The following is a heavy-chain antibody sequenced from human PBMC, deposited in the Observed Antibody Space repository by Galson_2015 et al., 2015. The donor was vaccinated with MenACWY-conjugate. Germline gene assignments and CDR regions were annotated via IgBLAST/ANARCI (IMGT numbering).Heavy chain of an antibody. CDR1: GFTFSSYA. J-gene: IGHJ2*01. CDR2: ISGSGGST. D-gene: IGHD3-16*01. Sequence: SLRLSCAAAGFTFSSYAMNWVRQAPGKGLEWVSTISGSGGSTYYADSVKGRFTISRDNAKNTLFLQMNSLRAEDTAVYSCAKVGGPRYWYFDLWGRGTLVTVSS. CDR3: AKVGGPRYWYFDL. V-gene: IGHV3-23*01.